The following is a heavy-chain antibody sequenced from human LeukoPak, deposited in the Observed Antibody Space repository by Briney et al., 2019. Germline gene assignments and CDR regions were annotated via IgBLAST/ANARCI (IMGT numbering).Heavy chain of an antibody. V-gene: IGHV4-59*01. CDR3: ARDCSSSSCYDY. CDR1: GGSISSYY. Sequence: SETLSLTCTVSGGSISSYYWSWIRQPPGKGLEWIGYIYYSGSTHYIPSLKSRVTISVDTSKNQFSLRLSSVTAADTALYYCARDCSSSSCYDYWGQGTLVTVSS. J-gene: IGHJ4*02. CDR2: IYYSGST. D-gene: IGHD2-2*01.